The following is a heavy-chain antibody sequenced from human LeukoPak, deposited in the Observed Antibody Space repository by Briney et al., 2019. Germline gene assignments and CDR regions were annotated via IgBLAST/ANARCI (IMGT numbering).Heavy chain of an antibody. J-gene: IGHJ4*02. CDR3: ARGGRMTSVTTA. V-gene: IGHV4-34*01. D-gene: IGHD4-17*01. CDR2: INQSGST. Sequence: SETLSLTCAVSGGSFSGYYWSWIRQPPGKGLEWIGEINQSGSTNYNPSLKSRVTISVDTSKNQFSPKLGSVTAADTAVYYCARGGRMTSVTTAWGQGTLVTVSS. CDR1: GGSFSGYY.